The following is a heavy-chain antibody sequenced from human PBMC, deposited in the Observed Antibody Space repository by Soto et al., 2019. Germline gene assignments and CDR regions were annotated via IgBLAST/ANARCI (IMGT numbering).Heavy chain of an antibody. D-gene: IGHD2-15*01. CDR3: AKDPGDCSGGSCYQYYYYGMDV. CDR1: GFTFSFYT. V-gene: IGHV3-21*04. Sequence: GGSLRLSCVASGFTFSFYTMDWVRQAPGKGLEWVSSIDTTSSYIYYADSVKGRFTISRDIAKNTLYLQMNSLRAEDTAVYYCAKDPGDCSGGSCYQYYYYGMDVWGQGTTVTVS. CDR2: IDTTSSYI. J-gene: IGHJ6*02.